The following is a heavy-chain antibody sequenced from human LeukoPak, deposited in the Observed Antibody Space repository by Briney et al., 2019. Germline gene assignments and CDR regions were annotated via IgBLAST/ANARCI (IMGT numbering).Heavy chain of an antibody. Sequence: GGSLRLSCAASGFTFSSYGMHWVRQAPGKGLEWVAVIWYDGSNKYYADSVKGRFTISRDNSKNTLYLQMNSLRAEDTAVYYCAKEEGDIVVVVADYWGQGTLVTVSS. J-gene: IGHJ4*02. CDR3: AKEEGDIVVVVADY. CDR2: IWYDGSNK. D-gene: IGHD2-15*01. V-gene: IGHV3-33*06. CDR1: GFTFSSYG.